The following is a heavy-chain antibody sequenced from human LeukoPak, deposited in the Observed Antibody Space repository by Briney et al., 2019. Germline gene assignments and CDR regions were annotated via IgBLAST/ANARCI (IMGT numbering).Heavy chain of an antibody. V-gene: IGHV4-39*07. CDR1: GFTFSSYS. D-gene: IGHD3-22*01. CDR3: ARGTYYYDGSGYPNWFDP. CDR2: IYYSGST. Sequence: GSLRLSCAASGFTFSSYSMNWVRQAPGKGLEWIGSIYYSGSTFYNPSLKSRLTISVDTSKTQISLKLSSVTAADTAVYYCARGTYYYDGSGYPNWFDPWGQGTLVTVSS. J-gene: IGHJ5*02.